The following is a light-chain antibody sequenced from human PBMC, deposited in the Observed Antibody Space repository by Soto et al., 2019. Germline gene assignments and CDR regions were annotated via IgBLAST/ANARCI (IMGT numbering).Light chain of an antibody. CDR3: QHYRTS. Sequence: EIVLTQSPGTLSLSPGERATLSCRASQSVSSSYLAWYQQKPGQAPRQLIYGASSRATGIPDRFSGSGSGTDFTLTITRLEHEDVAVYYCQHYRTSFGGGTRVEIK. V-gene: IGKV3-20*01. J-gene: IGKJ4*01. CDR1: QSVSSSY. CDR2: GAS.